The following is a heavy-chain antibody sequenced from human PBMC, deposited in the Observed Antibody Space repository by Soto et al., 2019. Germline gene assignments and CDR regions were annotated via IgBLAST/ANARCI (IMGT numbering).Heavy chain of an antibody. CDR3: AHTLYQNTTSDTFAA. V-gene: IGHV2-5*01. CDR1: GFSFNTRGVG. D-gene: IGHD2-2*02. Sequence: QITLKESGPTLVKPTQTLTLTCTFSGFSFNTRGVGVAWIRQPPGKALEWLALLYWHGHKRYRPSLKDRLSTPIATSNARVVLTLTDMHPPATGTYYCAHTLYQNTTSDTFAAWGQGILVTVSS. J-gene: IGHJ5*02. CDR2: LYWHGHK.